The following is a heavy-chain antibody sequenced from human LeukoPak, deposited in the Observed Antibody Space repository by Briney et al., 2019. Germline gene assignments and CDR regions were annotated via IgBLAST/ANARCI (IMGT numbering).Heavy chain of an antibody. D-gene: IGHD2-15*01. CDR2: INPNSGGT. CDR3: ARDYCSGGSCYESTADY. V-gene: IGHV1-2*02. J-gene: IGHJ4*02. Sequence: GASVKVSCKASGYTFTGYYMHWVRQAPGQGLEWMGWINPNSGGTNYAQKFQGRVTMTRDTSISTAYMELSRLRSDDTAVYYCARDYCSGGSCYESTADYWGQGTLVTVSS. CDR1: GYTFTGYY.